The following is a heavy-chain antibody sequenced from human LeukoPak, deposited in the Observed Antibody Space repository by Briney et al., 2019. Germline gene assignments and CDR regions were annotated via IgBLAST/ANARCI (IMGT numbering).Heavy chain of an antibody. CDR2: IYYMGST. CDR3: AGVGAAAVAGDYYYYYMDV. J-gene: IGHJ6*03. CDR1: GGSLSSYY. V-gene: IGHV4-59*01. D-gene: IGHD6-19*01. Sequence: SETLSLTCTVSGGSLSSYYWSWIRQPPGKGLGWVGYIYYMGSTQHNPPLKRRVTISVDTSKNQFSLKLSSVTAADTAVYYCAGVGAAAVAGDYYYYYMDVWGKGTTVTVSS.